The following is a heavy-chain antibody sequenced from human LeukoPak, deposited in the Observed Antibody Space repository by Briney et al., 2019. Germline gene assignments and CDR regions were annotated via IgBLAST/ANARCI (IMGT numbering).Heavy chain of an antibody. Sequence: AASVKVSCKASGYTFTSYYMHWVRQAPGQGLEWVGWINPNSGGTNYAQKFQGRVTMTRDTSISTAYMELSRLRSDDTAVYYCARGIVAAAGKNWFDPWGQGTLVTVSS. CDR2: INPNSGGT. V-gene: IGHV1-2*02. CDR3: ARGIVAAAGKNWFDP. CDR1: GYTFTSYY. J-gene: IGHJ5*02. D-gene: IGHD6-13*01.